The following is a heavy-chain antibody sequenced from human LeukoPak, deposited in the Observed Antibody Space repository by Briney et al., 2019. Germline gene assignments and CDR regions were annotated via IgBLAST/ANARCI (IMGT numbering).Heavy chain of an antibody. J-gene: IGHJ4*02. CDR3: ATFLEPGYFDS. V-gene: IGHV1-8*01. D-gene: IGHD3-3*02. CDR1: GYTFTSYD. CDR2: TNPNSGNT. Sequence: ASVKVSCKASGYTFTSYDINWVRQATGQGIEWMGWTNPNSGNTGHAQKFQGRVTMTRSTCISTAYMELRSLRSEDTAVYFCATFLEPGYFDSWGQGTLVTVSS.